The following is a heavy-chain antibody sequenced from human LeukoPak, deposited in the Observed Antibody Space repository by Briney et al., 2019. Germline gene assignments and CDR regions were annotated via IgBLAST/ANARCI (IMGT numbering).Heavy chain of an antibody. Sequence: GGSLRLSCAASGFTFSAYWMNWVRQAPGKGLEWVANVNQDGSEKYYVDSVKGRFTISRDNAKDTLYLHMNSLTAEDTAVYYCARGAKWAYYFDYWGQGTLVTVSS. V-gene: IGHV3-7*01. CDR1: GFTFSAYW. CDR2: VNQDGSEK. J-gene: IGHJ4*02. CDR3: ARGAKWAYYFDY. D-gene: IGHD1-26*01.